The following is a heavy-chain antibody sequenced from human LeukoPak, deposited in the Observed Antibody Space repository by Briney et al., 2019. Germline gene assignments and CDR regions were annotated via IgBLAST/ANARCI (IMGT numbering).Heavy chain of an antibody. CDR1: GFIFSSYG. CDR3: AKEYPLVGSTGVLLYY. D-gene: IGHD1-26*01. J-gene: IGHJ4*02. CDR2: IGYDGSNK. V-gene: IGHV3-30*02. Sequence: PGGSLRLSCAASGFIFSSYGMHWVRQAPGKGLEWVTFIGYDGSNKYYADSVKGRFTISRDNSKNTLYLQMNSLRAEDTAVYYCAKEYPLVGSTGVLLYYWGQGTLVSVSS.